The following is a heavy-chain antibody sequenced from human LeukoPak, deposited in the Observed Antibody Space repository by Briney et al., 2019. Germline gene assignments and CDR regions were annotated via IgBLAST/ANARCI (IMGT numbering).Heavy chain of an antibody. CDR1: GASMSNSF. CDR2: SYSCGPT. V-gene: IGHV4-4*07. D-gene: IGHD2-15*01. CDR3: ARAPAGCGGTCSFDY. J-gene: IGHJ4*02. Sequence: SETLSLTCTVSGASMSNSFWSWIRQPAGKGPEWIRRSYSCGPTNDNPSLKSQFTLSIDTSNNQFSMQLTSVTAADTALYYCARAPAGCGGTCSFDYWGQGTLVTVSS.